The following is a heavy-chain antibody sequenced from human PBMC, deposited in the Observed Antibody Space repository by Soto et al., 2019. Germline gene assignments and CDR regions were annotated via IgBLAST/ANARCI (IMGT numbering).Heavy chain of an antibody. CDR1: GFTFSSYS. Sequence: EVQLVESGGGLVKPGGSLRLSYAASGFTFSSYSMSWVRQAPGKGLEWVSAISSSSSYIYYADSVKGRFTSSRDNAKNSLYLQKNSLRAEDTAVYYCASHPRDSSGYWYYFHYWGQGTLVTVSS. CDR2: ISSSSSYI. J-gene: IGHJ4*02. D-gene: IGHD3-22*01. V-gene: IGHV3-21*01. CDR3: ASHPRDSSGYWYYFHY.